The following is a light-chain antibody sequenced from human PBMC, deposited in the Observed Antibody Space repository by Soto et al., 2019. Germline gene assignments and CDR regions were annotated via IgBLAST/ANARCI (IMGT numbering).Light chain of an antibody. CDR3: QQCYSTPLT. CDR1: QSISNY. CDR2: AAS. Sequence: DIQVTQSPSSLSASEGDRVTITCRASQSISNYLNWYQQKPGKAPKVLIYAASTLQSGVPSRFSGSGSGTVFTLRISSLQPQDFATYYCQQCYSTPLTFGGGTKVVIK. V-gene: IGKV1-39*01. J-gene: IGKJ4*01.